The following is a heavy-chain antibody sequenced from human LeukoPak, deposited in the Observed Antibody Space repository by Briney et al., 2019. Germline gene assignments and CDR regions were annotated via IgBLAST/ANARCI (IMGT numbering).Heavy chain of an antibody. Sequence: ASVKVSCKASGGTFISYAISWVRQAPGQGLEWMGGIIPIFGTANYAQKFQGRVTITADESTSTAYMELSSLRSEDTAVYYCARVRGSLGYYDSSGYYPFDYWGQGTLVTVSS. CDR3: ARVRGSLGYYDSSGYYPFDY. J-gene: IGHJ4*02. CDR2: IIPIFGTA. CDR1: GGTFISYA. D-gene: IGHD3-22*01. V-gene: IGHV1-69*13.